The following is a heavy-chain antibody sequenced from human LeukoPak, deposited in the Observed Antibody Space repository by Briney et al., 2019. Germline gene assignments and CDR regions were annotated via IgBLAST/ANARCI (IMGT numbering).Heavy chain of an antibody. V-gene: IGHV3-53*01. Sequence: GGSLRLSCAASGFTVSSNYVSWVRQAPGKGLEWVSIIYSGGSTYYADSVKGRFTISRDKSKSTLLLQMNSLRAEDTGVYYCAKTPPLYSGSWHFDYWGQGTLVTVSS. CDR2: IYSGGST. CDR3: AKTPPLYSGSWHFDY. CDR1: GFTVSSNY. D-gene: IGHD1-26*01. J-gene: IGHJ4*02.